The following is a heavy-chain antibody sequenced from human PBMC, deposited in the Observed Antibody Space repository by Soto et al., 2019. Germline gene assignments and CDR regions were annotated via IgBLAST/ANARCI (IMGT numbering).Heavy chain of an antibody. CDR1: GFTFSSYW. D-gene: IGHD7-27*01. J-gene: IGHJ4*02. V-gene: IGHV3-7*03. CDR2: IKQDGSEK. CDR3: ARDLELTGDRSKNY. Sequence: GESLKISCAASGFTFSSYWMSWVRQAPGKGLEWVANIKQDGSEKYYVDSVKGRFTISRDNAKNSLYLQMNSLRAEDTAVYYCARDLELTGDRSKNYWGQGTLVTVSS.